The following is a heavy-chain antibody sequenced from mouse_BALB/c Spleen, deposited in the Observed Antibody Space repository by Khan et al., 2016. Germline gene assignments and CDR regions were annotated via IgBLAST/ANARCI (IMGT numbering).Heavy chain of an antibody. CDR1: GFSLTGYG. CDR2: IWADGRT. D-gene: IGHD2-12*01. CDR3: SSDYDGFAY. J-gene: IGHJ3*01. V-gene: IGHV2-6-7*01. Sequence: QVQLKESGPGLVAPSQSLSITCTVSGFSLTGYGVNWVRQPPGKGLEWLGKIWADGRTDYNSALKSRVSISKDNPKSQVVLKMNSLQTDDTANYXCSSDYDGFAYWGQGTLVIVSA.